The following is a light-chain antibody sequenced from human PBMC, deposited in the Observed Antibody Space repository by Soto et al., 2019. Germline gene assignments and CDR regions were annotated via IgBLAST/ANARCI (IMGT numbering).Light chain of an antibody. CDR2: DAS. V-gene: IGKV3-11*01. CDR1: QSVSSY. Sequence: EIVLTQSPAILSMSPGERATLSCRASQSVSSYFAWYQQKPGQAPRLLIYDASNRATGVPARFSGSGSGTDFPRTISSLEPEDFAVYYCQQRRYWPVTFGQGTKVEIK. CDR3: QQRRYWPVT. J-gene: IGKJ1*01.